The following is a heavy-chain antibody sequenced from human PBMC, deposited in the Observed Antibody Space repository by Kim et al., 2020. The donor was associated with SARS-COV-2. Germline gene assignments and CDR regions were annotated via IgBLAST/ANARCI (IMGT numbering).Heavy chain of an antibody. CDR2: VYYTGSS. J-gene: IGHJ4*02. Sequence: SETLSLTCAVSGGSISTYYWSWIRQPPGKGLEWIGYVYYTGSSNNNPSLESRVSISVDTSKNQFSLKLTSVTAADTAMYYCARDRGHGSQTPWRYFDYWGQGILVTVSS. V-gene: IGHV4-59*01. CDR1: GGSISTYY. CDR3: ARDRGHGSQTPWRYFDY. D-gene: IGHD2-15*01.